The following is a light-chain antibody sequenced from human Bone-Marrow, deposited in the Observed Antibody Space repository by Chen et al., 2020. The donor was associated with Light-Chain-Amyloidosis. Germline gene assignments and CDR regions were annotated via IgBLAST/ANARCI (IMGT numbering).Light chain of an antibody. V-gene: IGKV4-1*01. CDR2: WAS. CDR3: QQYYDTPYT. CDR1: QSILYSSNNMNY. Sequence: DIVMTQSPDSLAVSLGARATINCKSSQSILYSSNNMNYLAWYQQKPGQPPKLLIYWASTRYSGVPDRFSGSGSGTDFTLTISSLQAEDVATYYCQQYYDTPYTVGQGTELEIK. J-gene: IGKJ2*01.